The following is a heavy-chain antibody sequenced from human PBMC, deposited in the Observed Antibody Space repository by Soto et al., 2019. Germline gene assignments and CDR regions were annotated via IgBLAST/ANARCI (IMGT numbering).Heavy chain of an antibody. V-gene: IGHV4-59*08. CDR2: IDSNGGT. CDR3: VRQGFGRLHGLVDV. Sequence: QVQLQESGPGLVKPSETLSLTCTVSDDSSSSYKWSWIRQPPGRRLELIGYIDSNGGTSYNPSLQSRVTISIDTSTKQFSLKLSSVTAADTAVYYCVRQGFGRLHGLVDVWGQGTTVTVSS. J-gene: IGHJ6*02. D-gene: IGHD3-10*01. CDR1: DDSSSSYK.